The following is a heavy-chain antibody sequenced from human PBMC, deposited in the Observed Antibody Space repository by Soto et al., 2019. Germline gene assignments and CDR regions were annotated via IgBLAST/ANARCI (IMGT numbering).Heavy chain of an antibody. J-gene: IGHJ4*02. V-gene: IGHV1-3*01. Sequence: ASVKVSCKASGYTFTSYAMHWVRQAPGQRLEWMGWINAGNGNTKYSQKFQGRVTITRDTSASTAYMELSSLRSEDTAVYHCARDFTAAAGPDYWGQGTLVTVSS. D-gene: IGHD6-13*01. CDR1: GYTFTSYA. CDR2: INAGNGNT. CDR3: ARDFTAAAGPDY.